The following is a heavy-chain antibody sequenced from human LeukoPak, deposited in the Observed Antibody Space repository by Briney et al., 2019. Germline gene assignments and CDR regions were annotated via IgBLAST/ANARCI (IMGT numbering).Heavy chain of an antibody. Sequence: GASVKVSCKASVYTFTGYYMHWVRQAPGQGLEWMGRINPNSGGTNYAQKFQGRVTMTGDTSISTAYMELSRLRSDDTAVYYCARDLYPGYYYYYMDVWGKGTTVTVSS. CDR1: VYTFTGYY. D-gene: IGHD3-16*02. J-gene: IGHJ6*03. CDR3: ARDLYPGYYYYYMDV. CDR2: INPNSGGT. V-gene: IGHV1-2*06.